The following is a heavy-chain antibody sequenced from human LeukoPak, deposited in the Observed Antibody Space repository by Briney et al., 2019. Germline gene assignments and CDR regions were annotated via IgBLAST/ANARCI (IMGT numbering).Heavy chain of an antibody. CDR3: AKDQQYSSSWYWFDP. CDR1: GFTFSDYY. CDR2: TSSSGSTK. D-gene: IGHD6-13*01. Sequence: GGSLRLSCAASGFTFSDYYMSWIRQAPGKGLEWVSYTSSSGSTKYYADSVKGRFTISRDNAKSSLYLQMNSLRAEDTAVYYCAKDQQYSSSWYWFDPWGQGTLVTVSS. V-gene: IGHV3-11*01. J-gene: IGHJ5*02.